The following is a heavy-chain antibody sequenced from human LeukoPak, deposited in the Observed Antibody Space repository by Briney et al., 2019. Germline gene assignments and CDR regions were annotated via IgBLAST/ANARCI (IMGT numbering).Heavy chain of an antibody. CDR2: IVVGSGNT. CDR3: AADPYGSGSYYYYYGMDV. Sequence: ASVKVSCKASGFTFTSSAMQWVRQARGQRLEWIGWIVVGSGNTNYAQKFQERVTITRDMSTSTAYMELSSLRSEDTAVYYCAADPYGSGSYYYYYGMDVWGQGTTVTVSS. D-gene: IGHD3-10*01. J-gene: IGHJ6*02. V-gene: IGHV1-58*02. CDR1: GFTFTSSA.